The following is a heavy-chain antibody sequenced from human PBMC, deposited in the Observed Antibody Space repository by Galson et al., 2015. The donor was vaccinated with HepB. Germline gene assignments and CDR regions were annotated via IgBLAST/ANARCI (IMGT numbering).Heavy chain of an antibody. CDR3: TTDMYYYETFDI. V-gene: IGHV1-8*01. J-gene: IGHJ3*02. CDR2: MNPNSGNT. Sequence: SVKVSCKASGYTFTSYDINWVRQATGQGLEWMGWMNPNSGNTGYAQKFQGRVTMTRNTSISTAYMKLSSLRSEDTAVYYCTTDMYYYETFDIWGQGTMVTVSS. D-gene: IGHD3-22*01. CDR1: GYTFTSYD.